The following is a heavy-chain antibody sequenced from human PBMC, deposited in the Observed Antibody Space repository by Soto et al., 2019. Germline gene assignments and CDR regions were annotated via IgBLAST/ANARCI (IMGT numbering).Heavy chain of an antibody. J-gene: IGHJ3*02. D-gene: IGHD5-12*01. CDR2: IIPIFGTA. CDR3: ARDRLHIVATIKGAFDI. Sequence: SVKVSCKASGGTFSSYAIRWVRQAPGQGFEWMGGIIPIFGTANYAQKFQGRVTITADESTSTAYMELSSLRSEDTAVYYCARDRLHIVATIKGAFDIWGQGTMVTVSS. V-gene: IGHV1-69*13. CDR1: GGTFSSYA.